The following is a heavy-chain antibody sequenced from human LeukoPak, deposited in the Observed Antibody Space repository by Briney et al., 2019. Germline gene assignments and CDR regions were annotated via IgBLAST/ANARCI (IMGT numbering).Heavy chain of an antibody. D-gene: IGHD3-3*01. CDR1: GGSISSSSYY. CDR2: IYYSGST. J-gene: IGHJ5*02. V-gene: IGHV4-39*01. CDR3: ARTGTSYDFWSGYWRVLNWFDP. Sequence: SETLSLTCTVSGGSISSSSYYWGWIRQPPGKGLEWIGSIYYSGSTYYNPSLKSRVTISVDTSKNQFSLKLSSVTAADTAVYYCARTGTSYDFWSGYWRVLNWFDPWGQGTLVTVSS.